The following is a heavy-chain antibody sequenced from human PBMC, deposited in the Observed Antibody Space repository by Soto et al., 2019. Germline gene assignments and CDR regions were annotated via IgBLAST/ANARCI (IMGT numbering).Heavy chain of an antibody. Sequence: PSETLSLTCSVSGGSISGSYWSWIRQSPGKGLEWLGYVYYTGSTNYSPSLRSRVSISVDTSKNEFSLRLSSVTAADTAVYFCARSVAVPGAHIDYWGKGPQVTVSS. V-gene: IGHV4-59*01. CDR1: GGSISGSY. CDR2: VYYTGST. CDR3: ARSVAVPGAHIDY. J-gene: IGHJ4*02. D-gene: IGHD6-19*01.